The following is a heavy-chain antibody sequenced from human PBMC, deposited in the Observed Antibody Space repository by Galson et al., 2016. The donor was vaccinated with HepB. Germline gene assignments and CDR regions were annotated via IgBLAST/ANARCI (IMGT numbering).Heavy chain of an antibody. V-gene: IGHV4-31*03. J-gene: IGHJ3*02. CDR2: IYHSGST. Sequence: TLSLTCTVSGGSISSGGYYWSWIRQHPGKGLEWIGYIYHSGSTYYNPSLKSRVSISVDTSKNQFSLRLSSVTAADTAVYYCARGSYCSGTSCHAGVPMDAFDIWGQGTMVTVS. CDR1: GGSISSGGYY. CDR3: ARGSYCSGTSCHAGVPMDAFDI. D-gene: IGHD2-2*01.